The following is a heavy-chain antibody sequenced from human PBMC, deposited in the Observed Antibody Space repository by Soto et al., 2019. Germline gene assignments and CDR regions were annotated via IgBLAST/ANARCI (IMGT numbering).Heavy chain of an antibody. CDR3: ARWFGGYDHMGGYYYYYMDV. J-gene: IGHJ6*03. V-gene: IGHV4-59*08. Sequence: SETLSLTCSVSSGSISTYYWSWIRQPPGKGLDWIEDFYYSGSTNYNPSLESRVTISVDTSKNQFSLRLNSVTAADTAVYYCARWFGGYDHMGGYYYYYMDVWGKGTTVTVSS. CDR1: SGSISTYY. D-gene: IGHD5-12*01. CDR2: FYYSGST.